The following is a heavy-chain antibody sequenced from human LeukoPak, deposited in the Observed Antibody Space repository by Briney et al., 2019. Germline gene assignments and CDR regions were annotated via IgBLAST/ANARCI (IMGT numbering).Heavy chain of an antibody. CDR3: AKHMRATNTYSFFGLDV. CDR1: GFTFKDYG. D-gene: IGHD1-26*01. Sequence: GGSLRLSCAATGFTFKDYGMHWVRQPPGKGLEWVSSNCNGGGTDYTDSVKGRFTISRDNAKNSLYLQLSSLRPEDTALYYCAKHMRATNTYSFFGLDVWGQGTTVTVSS. J-gene: IGHJ6*02. V-gene: IGHV3-9*01. CDR2: SNCNGGGT.